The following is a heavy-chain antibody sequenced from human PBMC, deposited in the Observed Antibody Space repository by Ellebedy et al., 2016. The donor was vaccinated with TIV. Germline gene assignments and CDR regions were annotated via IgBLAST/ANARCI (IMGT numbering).Heavy chain of an antibody. CDR1: GGTFSSFT. CDR2: IIPMFGTI. Sequence: AASVKVSCKASGGTFSSFTISWVRQAPGQGLEWMGGIIPMFGTIHYAQKFQGRVTTTADESTSTAYMELSSLGSEDTAVYYCARAPAFVTDFGMDVWGQGTTITVS. D-gene: IGHD2-21*02. V-gene: IGHV1-69*13. J-gene: IGHJ6*02. CDR3: ARAPAFVTDFGMDV.